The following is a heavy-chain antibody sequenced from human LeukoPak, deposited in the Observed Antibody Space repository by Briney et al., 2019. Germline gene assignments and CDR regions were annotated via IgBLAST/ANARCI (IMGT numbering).Heavy chain of an antibody. CDR1: GYSFTSYW. D-gene: IGHD2-15*01. J-gene: IGHJ4*02. Sequence: GESLQISSKGSGYSFTSYWIGWVRQMPGKGLEWMGIIYPGDSDTRYSPSFQGQVTISADKSISTAYLQWSSLKASDTAMYYCARSPTVYCSGGSCYSHPSTLRLDYWGQGTLVIVSS. V-gene: IGHV5-51*01. CDR2: IYPGDSDT. CDR3: ARSPTVYCSGGSCYSHPSTLRLDY.